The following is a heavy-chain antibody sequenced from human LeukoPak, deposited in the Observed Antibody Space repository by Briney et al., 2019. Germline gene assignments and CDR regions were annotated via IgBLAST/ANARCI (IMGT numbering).Heavy chain of an antibody. CDR1: GFTFSDYT. V-gene: IGHV3-30*01. J-gene: IGHJ4*02. CDR2: VSYDGSTK. Sequence: PGGSLRLSCAASGFTFSDYTIHWARQAPGKGLEWVAVVSYDGSTKYYAASVKGRFTISRDNSKNTLFLQMDSLKTEDTAVYSCARGPSKAYSDTYYRLDYWGQGTLVTVSS. D-gene: IGHD1-26*01. CDR3: ARGPSKAYSDTYYRLDY.